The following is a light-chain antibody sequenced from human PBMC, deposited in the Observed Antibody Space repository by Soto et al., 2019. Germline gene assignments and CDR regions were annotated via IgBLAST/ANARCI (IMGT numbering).Light chain of an antibody. J-gene: IGKJ4*01. Sequence: DIQMTQSPSTLSASVGDRVAITCRASQNIGSRLAWYQQKPDEAPKLLIYDASSLESGVPLRFGGSGSGTHFTLIISTLQPDDFATYYCQQCNTPFTFGGGTKVEIK. CDR2: DAS. CDR1: QNIGSR. CDR3: QQCNTPFT. V-gene: IGKV1-5*01.